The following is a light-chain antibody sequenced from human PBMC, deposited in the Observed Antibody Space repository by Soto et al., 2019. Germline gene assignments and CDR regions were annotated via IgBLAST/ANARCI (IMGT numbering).Light chain of an antibody. CDR1: RSLLHSNGYNY. CDR2: LGS. CDR3: MQPLQSWT. Sequence: IVLTQSPLSLPVTAGEPASISCSSSRSLLHSNGYNYLDWYLQKPGQSPXXLIYLGSNRASGVPDRFSGIGSGTDFTLKISRVEAEEVGVDYCMQPLQSWTFGQGTKVDI. J-gene: IGKJ1*01. V-gene: IGKV2-28*01.